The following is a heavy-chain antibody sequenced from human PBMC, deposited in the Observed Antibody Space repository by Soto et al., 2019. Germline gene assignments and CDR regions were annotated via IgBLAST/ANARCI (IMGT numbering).Heavy chain of an antibody. Sequence: WGSLRISCATSVLTFNNYAMSWVRQAPGKGLEWVSTIRGGSGGTNYADSVKGRFTISRDDSINTLYLLMNSLTAEDSALYYCAKLEQYYLTGFEYWGQGALVTVSS. J-gene: IGHJ4*02. CDR2: IRGGSGGT. V-gene: IGHV3-23*01. CDR3: AKLEQYYLTGFEY. CDR1: VLTFNNYA. D-gene: IGHD2-2*01.